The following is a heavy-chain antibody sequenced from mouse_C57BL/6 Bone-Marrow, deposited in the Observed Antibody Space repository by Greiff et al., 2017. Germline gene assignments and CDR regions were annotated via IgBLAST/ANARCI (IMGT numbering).Heavy chain of an antibody. CDR2: INPSTGGT. Sequence: EVQLQQSGPELVKPGASVKISCKASGYSFTGYYMNWVKQSPEKSLEWIGEINPSTGGTTYNQKFKAKATLTVDKSSSTAYMQLKSLTSEDSAVYYWAREGVDWYFDVWGTGTTVTVSS. V-gene: IGHV1-42*01. J-gene: IGHJ1*03. CDR3: AREGVDWYFDV. CDR1: GYSFTGYY. D-gene: IGHD1-1*01.